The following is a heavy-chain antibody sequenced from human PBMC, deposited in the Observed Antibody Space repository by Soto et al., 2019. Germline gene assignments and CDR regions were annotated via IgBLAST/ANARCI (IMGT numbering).Heavy chain of an antibody. D-gene: IGHD2-21*02. J-gene: IGHJ6*02. CDR2: TYYSGST. V-gene: IGHV4-61*01. Sequence: QVQLQESGPGLVKPSETLSLTCTVSGGSVSSRSHYWSWIRQPPGKGLEWIGYTYYSGSTKYNPSLRSRVTISVDTSKNQFSLKVSSVTTADTAIYYCARDFCGGDCSDDYYYYAMDVWGQGTTVTVSS. CDR3: ARDFCGGDCSDDYYYYAMDV. CDR1: GGSVSSRSHY.